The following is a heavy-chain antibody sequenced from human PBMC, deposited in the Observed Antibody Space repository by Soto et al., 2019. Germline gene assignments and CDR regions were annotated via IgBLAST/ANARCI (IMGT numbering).Heavy chain of an antibody. Sequence: GGSLRLSCAASGFTFSSYAMSWVRQAPGKGLEWVSAISGSGGSTYYADSVKGRFTISRDNSKNTLYLQMNSLRAEDTAVYYCAKGSYWQWLAIYYYGMDVWGQGTTVTVSS. CDR2: ISGSGGST. J-gene: IGHJ6*02. CDR3: AKGSYWQWLAIYYYGMDV. D-gene: IGHD6-19*01. V-gene: IGHV3-23*01. CDR1: GFTFSSYA.